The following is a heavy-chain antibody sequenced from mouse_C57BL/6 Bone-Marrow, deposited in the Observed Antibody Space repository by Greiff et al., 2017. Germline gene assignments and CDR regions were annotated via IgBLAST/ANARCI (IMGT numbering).Heavy chain of an antibody. Sequence: QVQLQQPGAELVKPGASVKLSCKASGYTFTSYWMHWVKQRPGRGLEWIGRIDSNGGGTKYNEKFKSQATLTVDKPSSTAYMQLSGRTSEDSAVYYCAREATRAWFAYWGQGTLVTVSA. CDR2: IDSNGGGT. D-gene: IGHD1-1*01. V-gene: IGHV1-72*01. CDR3: AREATRAWFAY. J-gene: IGHJ3*01. CDR1: GYTFTSYW.